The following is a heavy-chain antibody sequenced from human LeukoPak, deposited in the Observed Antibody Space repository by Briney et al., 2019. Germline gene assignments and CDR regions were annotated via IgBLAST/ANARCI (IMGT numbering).Heavy chain of an antibody. CDR3: AKGLEYRSSWNYYYYMDV. Sequence: GGSLRLSCAASGFTFSSYGMHWVRQAPGKGLGWVAFIRYDGSNKYYADSVKGRFTLSRDNSKNTLKLQMNSLRAEGTAVYYCAKGLEYRSSWNYYYYMDVWGKGTTVTVSS. CDR1: GFTFSSYG. D-gene: IGHD6-6*01. V-gene: IGHV3-30*02. J-gene: IGHJ6*03. CDR2: IRYDGSNK.